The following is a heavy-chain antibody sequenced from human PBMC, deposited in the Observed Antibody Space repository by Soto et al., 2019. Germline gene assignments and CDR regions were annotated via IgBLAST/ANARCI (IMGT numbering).Heavy chain of an antibody. Sequence: QVQLVQSGAEVKKPGASVKVSCKASGYTFTSYGISWVRQAPGQGLEWMGWISAYNGNTNYAQKLQGRGTMTTATSTSIAYMELRSLRSDDTAVFYCAREARDFWSGYYPPHVDYWGQGTLVTVSS. V-gene: IGHV1-18*01. J-gene: IGHJ4*02. CDR1: GYTFTSYG. D-gene: IGHD3-3*01. CDR3: AREARDFWSGYYPPHVDY. CDR2: ISAYNGNT.